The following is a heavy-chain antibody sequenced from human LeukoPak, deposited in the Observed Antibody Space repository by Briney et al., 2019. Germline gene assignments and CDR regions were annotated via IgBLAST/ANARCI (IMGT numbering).Heavy chain of an antibody. CDR3: AKAWEYCRSNRCYGHYYYYMDV. D-gene: IGHD2-2*01. CDR2: ISSSGGST. Sequence: PGGSLRLSCAASGFTFSSYAMSWVRQAPGKGLEWVSSISSSGGSTYYADSVKGRFTISSDNSKYTLYLQMNSLRAEDTAVYYCAKAWEYCRSNRCYGHYYYYMDVWGKGTTVTVS. V-gene: IGHV3-23*01. CDR1: GFTFSSYA. J-gene: IGHJ6*03.